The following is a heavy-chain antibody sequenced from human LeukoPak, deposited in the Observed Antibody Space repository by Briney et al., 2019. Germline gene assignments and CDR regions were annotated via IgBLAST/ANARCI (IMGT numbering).Heavy chain of an antibody. V-gene: IGHV4-34*01. CDR3: ARGRRTQLVWFGEFHNWFDP. J-gene: IGHJ5*02. CDR2: INHSGST. CDR1: GGSFSGYY. Sequence: SETLSLTCAVYGGSFSGYYWSWIRQPPGKGLEWIGEINHSGSTNYNPSLKSRVTIPVDTSKNQFSLKLSSVTAADTAVYYCARGRRTQLVWFGEFHNWFDPWGQGTLVTVSS. D-gene: IGHD3-10*01.